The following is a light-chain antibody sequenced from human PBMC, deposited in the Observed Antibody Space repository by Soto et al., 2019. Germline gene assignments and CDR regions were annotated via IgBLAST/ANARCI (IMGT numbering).Light chain of an antibody. CDR3: AAWGDSLSGRGV. CDR1: SSNIGNNY. V-gene: IGLV1-47*01. Sequence: QSVLTQPPSASGTPGQRVTISCSGSSSNIGNNYVYWYQMVPGTAPKLLIYRNNQRPSGVPDRSSGSRSGTSASLAISGLRSEDEADYYCAAWGDSLSGRGVFGGGTKLTVL. CDR2: RNN. J-gene: IGLJ2*01.